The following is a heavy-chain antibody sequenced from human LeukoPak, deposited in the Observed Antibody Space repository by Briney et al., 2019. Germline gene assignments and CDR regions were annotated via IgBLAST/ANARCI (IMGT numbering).Heavy chain of an antibody. Sequence: GGSLRLSCVASGFTFSSYGMHWVRQAPGKGLEWVAVIWYDGSNKYCVDSVKGRFTISRDDSKNTVYLQMNSLRAEDTAVYYCAIASGSYYGGEYFQHWGQGTLVTVSS. CDR2: IWYDGSNK. CDR3: AIASGSYYGGEYFQH. D-gene: IGHD3-10*01. V-gene: IGHV3-33*01. J-gene: IGHJ1*01. CDR1: GFTFSSYG.